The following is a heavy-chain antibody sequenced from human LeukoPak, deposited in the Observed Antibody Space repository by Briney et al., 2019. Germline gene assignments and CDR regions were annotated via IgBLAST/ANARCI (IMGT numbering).Heavy chain of an antibody. CDR1: GGTFSSYA. V-gene: IGHV1-69*04. Sequence: GASVKVSCKASGGTFSSYAISWVRQAPGQGLEWMGRIIPIFGIANYAQKFQGRVTITADKSTSKAYMELSSLRSEDTAVYYCATHYYDSSGYYYPWDYWGQGTLVTVSS. CDR2: IIPIFGIA. D-gene: IGHD3-22*01. CDR3: ATHYYDSSGYYYPWDY. J-gene: IGHJ4*02.